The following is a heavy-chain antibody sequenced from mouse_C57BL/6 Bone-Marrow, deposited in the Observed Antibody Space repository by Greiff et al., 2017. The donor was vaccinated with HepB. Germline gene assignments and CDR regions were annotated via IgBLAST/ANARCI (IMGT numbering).Heavy chain of an antibody. V-gene: IGHV1-64*01. D-gene: IGHD6-1*01. CDR1: GYTFTSYW. CDR3: ARSVCLLDY. Sequence: VKLQQPGAELVKPGASVKLSCKASGYTFTSYWMHWVKQRPGQGLEWIGMIHPNSGSTNYNEKFKSKATLTVDKSSSTAYMQRSSLTSEDSAVYYCARSVCLLDYWGQGTTLTVSS. J-gene: IGHJ2*01. CDR2: IHPNSGST.